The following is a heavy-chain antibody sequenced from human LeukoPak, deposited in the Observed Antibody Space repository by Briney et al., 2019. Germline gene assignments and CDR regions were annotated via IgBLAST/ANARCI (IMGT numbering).Heavy chain of an antibody. D-gene: IGHD3-10*01. CDR2: ISGSGGST. V-gene: IGHV3-23*01. CDR1: GFTFSSYA. J-gene: IGHJ5*02. Sequence: GGSLRLSCAASGFTFSSYAMSWVRQAPGKGLEWVSAISGSGGSTYYADSVKGRFTISRDNSKNTLYLQMNSLRAEDTAVYYCAKDGIMVRGVNWFDPWGQGTLVTVSS. CDR3: AKDGIMVRGVNWFDP.